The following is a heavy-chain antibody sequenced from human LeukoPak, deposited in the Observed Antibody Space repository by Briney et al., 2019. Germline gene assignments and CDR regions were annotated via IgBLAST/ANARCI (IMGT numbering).Heavy chain of an antibody. CDR3: ARETEIAARPDSNYYYYGMDV. J-gene: IGHJ6*02. D-gene: IGHD6-6*01. CDR2: ISYDGSNK. Sequence: GGSLRLSCAASGFTFSTYAMSWVRQAPGKGLEWVAVISYDGSNKYYADSVKGRFTISRDNSKNTLYLQMNSLRAEDTAVYYCARETEIAARPDSNYYYYGMDVWGQGTTVTVSS. CDR1: GFTFSTYA. V-gene: IGHV3-30*04.